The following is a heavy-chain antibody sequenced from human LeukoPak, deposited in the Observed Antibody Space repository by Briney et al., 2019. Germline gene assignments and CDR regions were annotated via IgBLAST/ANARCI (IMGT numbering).Heavy chain of an antibody. CDR2: IKQDGSEK. CDR1: GFTFSSTW. D-gene: IGHD2-15*01. CDR3: AREGALDIGVDY. Sequence: GGSLRLSCAASGFTFSSTWMHWVRQAPGKGLEWVANIKQDGSEKYYVDSMKGRFTVSRDNAKNSLYLQMNSLRVEDTAVYYCAREGALDIGVDYWGQGTLVTVSS. V-gene: IGHV3-7*03. J-gene: IGHJ4*02.